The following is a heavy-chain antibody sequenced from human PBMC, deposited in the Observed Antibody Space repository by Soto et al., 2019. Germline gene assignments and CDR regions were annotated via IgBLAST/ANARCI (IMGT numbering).Heavy chain of an antibody. J-gene: IGHJ3*02. CDR1: GFTFSSYS. CDR3: ARDEPNLFNAFDI. D-gene: IGHD3-3*01. V-gene: IGHV3-48*04. CDR2: ISSSSSTI. Sequence: GGSLRLSCAASGFTFSSYSMNWVHQAPGKGLEWVSYISSSSSTIYYADSVKGRFTISRDNAKNSLYLQMNSLRAEDTAVYYCARDEPNLFNAFDIWGQGTMVTVSS.